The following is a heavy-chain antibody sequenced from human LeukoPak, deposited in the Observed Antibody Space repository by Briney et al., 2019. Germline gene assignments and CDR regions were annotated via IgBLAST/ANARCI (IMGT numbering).Heavy chain of an antibody. V-gene: IGHV4-34*01. Sequence: SETLSLTCTVSGGSFSGYYWSWIRQPPGKGLEWIGEINHSGSTNYNAPLKSRVTISVDTSKNQFSLKVTSVTAADTAVYYCANSGYSYGPRSAIDYWGQGTLVTVSS. CDR1: GGSFSGYY. D-gene: IGHD5-18*01. J-gene: IGHJ4*02. CDR2: INHSGST. CDR3: ANSGYSYGPRSAIDY.